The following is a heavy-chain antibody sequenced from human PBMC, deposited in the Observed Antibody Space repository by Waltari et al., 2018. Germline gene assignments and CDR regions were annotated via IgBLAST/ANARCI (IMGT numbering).Heavy chain of an antibody. CDR2: INGTGRT. D-gene: IGHD2-15*01. V-gene: IGHV4-4*02. CDR1: GDSISNIYW. Sequence: QLQLQESGPGLVKPSGTLSLTCAVSGDSISNIYWWSWLRQPPAKGLAWIGQINGTGRTNYNPSSARRVDVSLDTSNNQFSLKLTSATVAGTAVYYCARDRGRGLYLDSWGQGTVITVSP. J-gene: IGHJ4*02. CDR3: ARDRGRGLYLDS.